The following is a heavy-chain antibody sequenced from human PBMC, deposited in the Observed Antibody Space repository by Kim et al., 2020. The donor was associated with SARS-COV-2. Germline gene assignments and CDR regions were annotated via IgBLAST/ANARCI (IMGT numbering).Heavy chain of an antibody. Sequence: GESLKISCKASGYSFTTYWIGWVRQMPGKGLEWMGIVYPSNSNTLYTPSFDGQVTISADKSITTAYLQWSSLKASDTAMYYCARTGHYYGSGSDFDSWGQ. D-gene: IGHD3-10*01. J-gene: IGHJ4*02. CDR2: VYPSNSNT. V-gene: IGHV5-51*01. CDR3: ARTGHYYGSGSDFDS. CDR1: GYSFTTYW.